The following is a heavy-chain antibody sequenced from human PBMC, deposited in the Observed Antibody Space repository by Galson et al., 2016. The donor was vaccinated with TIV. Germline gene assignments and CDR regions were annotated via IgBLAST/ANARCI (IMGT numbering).Heavy chain of an antibody. CDR2: IFPGDSDT. CDR3: TRQSTRSFDF. D-gene: IGHD5/OR15-5a*01. V-gene: IGHV5-51*01. J-gene: IGHJ4*02. Sequence: QSGAEVKKPGESLKISCKASGYSFTSYWIGWVRQMPGKGLEWMGLIFPGDSDTTYSPFFQGQVTISVDKSINTAYLQWSSLKASDSAIYYCTRQSTRSFDFWGPGTLVSVSS. CDR1: GYSFTSYW.